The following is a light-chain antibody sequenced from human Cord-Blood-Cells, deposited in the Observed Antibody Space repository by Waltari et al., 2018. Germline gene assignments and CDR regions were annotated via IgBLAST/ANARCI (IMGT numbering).Light chain of an antibody. CDR3: HQSSSLPYT. CDR2: YAA. V-gene: IGKV6-21*01. J-gene: IGKJ2*01. CDR1: QSIGSS. Sequence: EIVLTQSPDFQSVTPKEKVTITCRASQSIGSSLHWYQQKPDQSPKLLLKYAAQSFSGVPSGFSGSGSWTDCTLTINSLEDEDAAAYYCHQSSSLPYTFGQGTKLEIK.